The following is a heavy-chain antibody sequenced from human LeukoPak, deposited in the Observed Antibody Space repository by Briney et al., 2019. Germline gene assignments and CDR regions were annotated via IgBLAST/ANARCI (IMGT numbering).Heavy chain of an antibody. V-gene: IGHV4-38-2*01. CDR2: IYHSGST. CDR1: GYSISSGYY. Sequence: SETLSLTCAVSGYSISSGYYWGWIRQPPGKGLEWIGSIYHSGSTYYNPSLKSRVIISVDTSKNQFSLKLSSVTAADTAVYYCARHAYSSGYILDYWGQGTLVTVSS. J-gene: IGHJ4*02. D-gene: IGHD3-22*01. CDR3: ARHAYSSGYILDY.